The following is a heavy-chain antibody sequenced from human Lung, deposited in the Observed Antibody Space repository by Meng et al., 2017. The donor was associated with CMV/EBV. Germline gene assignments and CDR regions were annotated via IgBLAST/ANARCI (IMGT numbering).Heavy chain of an antibody. J-gene: IGHJ6*02. D-gene: IGHD6-6*01. V-gene: IGHV1-18*01. CDR3: ARSKIAARSHYYYGIDV. CDR1: GYKFTDYG. CDR2: IYTYNGNT. Sequence: ASXXVSXKASGYKFTDYGITWVRQAPGQGLEWMGWIYTYNGNTNFAQNVQGRGSMTRDTSTSTAYMELRSLRSDDTAVYYCARSKIAARSHYYYGIDVWGQGXTVTVSS.